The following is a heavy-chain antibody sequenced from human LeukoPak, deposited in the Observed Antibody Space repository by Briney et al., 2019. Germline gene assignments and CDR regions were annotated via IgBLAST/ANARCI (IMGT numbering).Heavy chain of an antibody. CDR1: GFSFSTYN. CDR2: ITANTRGSST. Sequence: GGSLRLSXVTSGFSFSTYNMSWVRQAPGKGLEWVSGITANTRGSSTYYADSVKGRFTISRDSSKDTLYLQMNSLRAEDTAVYFCARGGYFSFDYWGQGTLVTVSS. V-gene: IGHV3-23*01. J-gene: IGHJ4*02. D-gene: IGHD2/OR15-2a*01. CDR3: ARGGYFSFDY.